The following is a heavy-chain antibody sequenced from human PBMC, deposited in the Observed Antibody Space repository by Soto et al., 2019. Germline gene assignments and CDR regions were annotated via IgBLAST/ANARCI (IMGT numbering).Heavy chain of an antibody. CDR1: GYSFTSYW. J-gene: IGHJ6*02. V-gene: IGHV5-10-1*01. Sequence: PGESLKISCKGSGYSFTSYWISWVRQMPGKGLEWMGRIDPSDSYTNYSPSFQGHVTISADKSISTAYLQWSSLKASDTAMYYCAIPGSWYGRRSYYGMDVWGQGTTVTVSS. CDR2: IDPSDSYT. D-gene: IGHD2-15*01. CDR3: AIPGSWYGRRSYYGMDV.